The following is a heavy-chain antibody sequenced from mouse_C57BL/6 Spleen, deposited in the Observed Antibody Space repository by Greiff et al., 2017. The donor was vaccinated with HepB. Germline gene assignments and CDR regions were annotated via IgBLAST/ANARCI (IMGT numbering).Heavy chain of an antibody. CDR1: GFTFSDYG. V-gene: IGHV5-17*01. J-gene: IGHJ4*01. D-gene: IGHD4-1*01. CDR3: ARGTGRGFYAMDY. Sequence: EVQRVESGGGLVKPGGSLKLSCAASGFTFSDYGMHWVRQAPEKGLEWVAYISSGSSTIYYADTVKGRFTISRDNAKNSLFLQMTSLRSEDTAMYYCARGTGRGFYAMDYWGQGTSVTVSS. CDR2: ISSGSSTI.